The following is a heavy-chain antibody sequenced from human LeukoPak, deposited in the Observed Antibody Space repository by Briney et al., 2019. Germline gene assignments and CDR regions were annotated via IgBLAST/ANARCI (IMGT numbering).Heavy chain of an antibody. Sequence: GASVKVSCKASGGTFSSYAISWVRQAPGQGLEWMGGIIPIFGTANYAQKFQGRVTITADESTSTAYMELSSLRSEDTAVYYCASQGSLGPVTTIGAYYMDVWGKGTTVTVSS. V-gene: IGHV1-69*13. CDR1: GGTFSSYA. CDR2: IIPIFGTA. D-gene: IGHD4-17*01. CDR3: ASQGSLGPVTTIGAYYMDV. J-gene: IGHJ6*03.